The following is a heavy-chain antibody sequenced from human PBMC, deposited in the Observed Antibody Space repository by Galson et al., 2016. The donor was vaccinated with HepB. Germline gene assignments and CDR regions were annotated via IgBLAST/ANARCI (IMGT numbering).Heavy chain of an antibody. CDR3: GASRDGYIDY. J-gene: IGHJ4*01. D-gene: IGHD5-24*01. CDR1: GFTFSSYW. Sequence: SLRLSCAASGFTGFTFSSYWMHWVRQAPGKGLVWVSRISLDGSVTIYGYSVKGRFSTSRDNAKNTLFLQMNSLRAEDTAVYYCGASRDGYIDYWGQGALVTISS. V-gene: IGHV3-74*01. CDR2: ISLDGSVT.